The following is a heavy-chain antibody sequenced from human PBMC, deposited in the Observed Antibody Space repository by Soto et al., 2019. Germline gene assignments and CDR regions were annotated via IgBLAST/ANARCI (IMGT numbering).Heavy chain of an antibody. D-gene: IGHD6-6*01. CDR1: GFTFSSYA. Sequence: EVQLLESGGGVVQPGGSLRLSCAASGFTFSSYAMRWVRQAPGKGLEWVSTVSGSGSSTYYADSVKGRFTISRDNSKNTLYLQMNGLRAEDTAVYYCAKCGSSSEYYYYMDVWGTGTTVTVSS. CDR3: AKCGSSSEYYYYMDV. J-gene: IGHJ6*03. V-gene: IGHV3-23*01. CDR2: VSGSGSST.